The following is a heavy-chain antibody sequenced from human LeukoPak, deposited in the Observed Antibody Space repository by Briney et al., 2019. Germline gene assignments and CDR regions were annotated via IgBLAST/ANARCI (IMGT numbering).Heavy chain of an antibody. D-gene: IGHD5-18*01. CDR1: GYTFTGYY. CDR3: ARGTGEGYTYGRYYFDY. J-gene: IGHJ4*02. V-gene: IGHV1-2*02. Sequence: GASVKVSCKASGYTFTGYYIHWVRQAPGQGLEWMGWINPNSGGTNYAQKFQGRVTMTRDTSISTAYVELSRLRSDDTAVYYCARGTGEGYTYGRYYFDYWGQGTLVTVSS. CDR2: INPNSGGT.